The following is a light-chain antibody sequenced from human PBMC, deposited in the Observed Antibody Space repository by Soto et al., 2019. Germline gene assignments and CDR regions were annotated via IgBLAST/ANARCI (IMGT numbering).Light chain of an antibody. Sequence: DIQMTQSPSSLSASVGDRVTITCRASQSVSSYLNWDQQKSGKAPKILIYAASRLHSGVPSRFSGSGSGTDFTLTISSVQPEDFATYFCQQTYSPHLTFGGGTNVEI. CDR2: AAS. CDR3: QQTYSPHLT. J-gene: IGKJ4*01. V-gene: IGKV1-39*01. CDR1: QSVSSY.